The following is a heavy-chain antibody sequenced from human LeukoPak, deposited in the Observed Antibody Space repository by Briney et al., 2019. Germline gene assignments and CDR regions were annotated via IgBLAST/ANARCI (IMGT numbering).Heavy chain of an antibody. J-gene: IGHJ5*02. CDR1: GFSFSNYN. CDR2: ISSSSHSI. CDR3: ARESGS. V-gene: IGHV3-48*04. Sequence: GGSLRLPCAASGFSFSNYNMNWVRQAPGKGLEWVSYISSSSHSIYYADSVKGRFTISRDNAKNSLFLQMNSLRAEDTAVYYCARESGSWGQGTLVTVSS.